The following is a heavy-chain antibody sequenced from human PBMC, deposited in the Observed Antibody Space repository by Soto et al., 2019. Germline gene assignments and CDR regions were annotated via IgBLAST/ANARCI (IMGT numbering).Heavy chain of an antibody. CDR1: GFNFSHYA. CDR2: ISLEGSNK. Sequence: GGSLRLSCEASGFNFSHYAMHWVRQAPGKGLEWLAIISLEGSNKYSAKPVKDRFTISRDNSKSTLYLQMNSLRPEDTAVYYCARNDSGSRNFDYWGPGTLVTVSS. CDR3: ARNDSGSRNFDY. V-gene: IGHV3-30*03. D-gene: IGHD3-10*01. J-gene: IGHJ4*02.